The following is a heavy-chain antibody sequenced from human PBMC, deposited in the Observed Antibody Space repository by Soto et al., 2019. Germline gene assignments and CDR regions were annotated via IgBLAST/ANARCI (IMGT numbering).Heavy chain of an antibody. Sequence: SETLSLTCTVSGGSISSGGHYWSWIRQHPGKGLEWIGYIYYSGSTYYNPSLKSRVTISVDTSKNQFSLKLSSVTAADTAVYYCARDPYSNYGYWGQGTLVTVSS. D-gene: IGHD4-4*01. CDR1: GGSISSGGHY. V-gene: IGHV4-31*03. CDR2: IYYSGST. CDR3: ARDPYSNYGY. J-gene: IGHJ4*02.